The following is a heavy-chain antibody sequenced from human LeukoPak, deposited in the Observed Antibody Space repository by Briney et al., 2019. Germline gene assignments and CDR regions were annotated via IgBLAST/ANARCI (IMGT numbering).Heavy chain of an antibody. D-gene: IGHD2-2*02. J-gene: IGHJ3*02. CDR3: ARTYCSSTSCYMDAFDI. V-gene: IGHV1-2*02. CDR1: GYTFTGYY. CDR2: INPNSGGT. Sequence: APVKVSCKASGYTFTGYYMHWVRQAPGQGLEWMGWINPNSGGTNYAQKFQGRVTMTRDTSISTAYMELSRLRSDDTAVYYCARTYCSSTSCYMDAFDIWGQGTMVTVSS.